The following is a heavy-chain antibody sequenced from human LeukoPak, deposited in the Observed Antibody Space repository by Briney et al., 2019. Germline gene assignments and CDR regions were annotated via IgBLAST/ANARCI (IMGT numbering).Heavy chain of an antibody. V-gene: IGHV3-21*01. CDR3: ARRVVPAAMSDY. D-gene: IGHD2-2*01. CDR1: GFTFSSYS. Sequence: GGSLRLSCAASGFTFSSYSMNWVRQAPGKGLEWVSSISSSSSCIYYADSVKGRFTISRDNAKNSLYLQMNSLRAEDTAVYYCARRVVPAAMSDYRGQGTLVTVSS. CDR2: ISSSSSCI. J-gene: IGHJ4*02.